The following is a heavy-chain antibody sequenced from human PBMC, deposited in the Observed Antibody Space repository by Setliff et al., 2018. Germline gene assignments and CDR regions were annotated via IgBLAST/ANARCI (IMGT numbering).Heavy chain of an antibody. CDR2: IHTMSGES. V-gene: IGHV7-4-1*02. D-gene: IGHD2-2*01. CDR1: GYTFTDYP. CDR3: ARSSISCYYACNYNYMDV. J-gene: IGHJ6*03. Sequence: ASVKVSCKASGYTFTDYPITWVRQAPGQRLEWMGWIHTMSGESTFAQGFTGRFVFSLDASVSTAYLQISSLKAEDTAIYYCARSSISCYYACNYNYMDVWGKGTTVTVSS.